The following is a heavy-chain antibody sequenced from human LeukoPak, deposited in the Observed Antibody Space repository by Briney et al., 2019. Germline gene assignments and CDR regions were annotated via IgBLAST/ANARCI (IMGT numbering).Heavy chain of an antibody. Sequence: ASVKVSCKASGGTFSSYAISWVRQAPGQGLEWMGRIIPIFGTANYAQKFQGRVTITTDESTSTAYMELSSLRSEATAVYYCASESPTMLDRDYWGQGTLVTVSS. CDR1: GGTFSSYA. D-gene: IGHD3-10*02. CDR3: ASESPTMLDRDY. CDR2: IIPIFGTA. V-gene: IGHV1-69*05. J-gene: IGHJ4*02.